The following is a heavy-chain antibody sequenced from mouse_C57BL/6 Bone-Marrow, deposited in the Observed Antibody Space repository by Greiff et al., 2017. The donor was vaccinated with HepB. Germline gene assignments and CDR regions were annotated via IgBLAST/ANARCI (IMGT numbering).Heavy chain of an antibody. Sequence: VQLQQSGPELVKPGASVKIPCKASGYTFTDYNMDWVKQSHGKSLEWIGDITPNNGGTIYNQKFKGKATLTVDKSSSTAYMELRSLTSEDTAVYYCAREGYYGSLYYAMDYWGQGTSVTVSS. CDR3: AREGYYGSLYYAMDY. CDR1: GYTFTDYN. D-gene: IGHD1-1*01. J-gene: IGHJ4*01. CDR2: ITPNNGGT. V-gene: IGHV1-18*01.